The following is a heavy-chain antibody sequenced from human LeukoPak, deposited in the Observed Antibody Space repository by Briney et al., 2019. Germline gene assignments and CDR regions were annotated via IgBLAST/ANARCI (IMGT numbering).Heavy chain of an antibody. CDR1: GGSISSSSYY. V-gene: IGHV4-39*01. D-gene: IGHD2-8*02. Sequence: PSETLSLTCTVSGGSISSSSYYWGWIRQPPGKGLEWIGSIYYSGSTYYNPSLKSRVTISVDTSKNQFSLKLSSVTAADTAVYYCASPYCTGGVCYFGYWGQGTLVTVSS. CDR3: ASPYCTGGVCYFGY. CDR2: IYYSGST. J-gene: IGHJ4*02.